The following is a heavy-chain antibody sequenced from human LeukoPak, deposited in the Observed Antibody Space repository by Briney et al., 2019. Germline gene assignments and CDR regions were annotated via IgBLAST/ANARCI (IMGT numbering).Heavy chain of an antibody. J-gene: IGHJ5*02. Sequence: SETLSLTCTVSGGSLSSYYWSWIRQPPGKGLEWIGYIYYSGSTNYNPSLKSRVTISVDTSKNQFSLKLSSVTAADTAVYYCAREELDSSGWYRWFDPWGQGTLVTVSS. CDR3: AREELDSSGWYRWFDP. CDR2: IYYSGST. D-gene: IGHD6-19*01. V-gene: IGHV4-59*01. CDR1: GGSLSSYY.